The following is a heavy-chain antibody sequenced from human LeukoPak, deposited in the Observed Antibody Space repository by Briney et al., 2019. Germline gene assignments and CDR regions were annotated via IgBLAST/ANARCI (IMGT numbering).Heavy chain of an antibody. CDR2: YASGTT. CDR3: ATGDHSFDN. V-gene: IGHV4-4*07. J-gene: IGHJ4*02. CDR1: GASLTIYY. D-gene: IGHD7-27*01. Sequence: SETLSLSCSVSGASLTIYYWNWIRQPPGKGLEWIGRYASGTTTHNPSLKSQVTMSVDTSKKQVSLKLTSVTAADTAVYYCATGDHSFDNWGQGTLVTVTP.